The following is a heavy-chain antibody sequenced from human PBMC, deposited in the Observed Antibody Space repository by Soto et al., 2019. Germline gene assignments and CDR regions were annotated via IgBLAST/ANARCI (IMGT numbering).Heavy chain of an antibody. J-gene: IGHJ6*02. CDR2: INPNSGGT. V-gene: IGHV1-2*04. Sequence: ASVEVSWKASRYSFTCYYMQWARQAPGKGLEWMGWINPNSGGTNYAQKFQGWVTMTRDTSISTAYMELSRLRSDDTAVYYCARDPLIAAAENYYYSYGMDVWGQGTTVTGSS. D-gene: IGHD6-13*01. CDR3: ARDPLIAAAENYYYSYGMDV. CDR1: RYSFTCYY.